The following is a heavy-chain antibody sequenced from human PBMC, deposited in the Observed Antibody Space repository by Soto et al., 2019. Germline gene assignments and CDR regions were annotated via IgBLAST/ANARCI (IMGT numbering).Heavy chain of an antibody. CDR2: IHHSGST. Sequence: QVQLQESGPGLVKPSGTLSLTCVVSGVSINTSSWWTWVRQPPGKGLEWIAEIHHSGSTNYCQSLKSPLVISINKPKNQCCIKMNSVTAPDTAMYYCAIGIAVEYRSGGMWDHWGQGALVTVSS. CDR3: AIGIAVEYRSGGMWDH. V-gene: IGHV4-4*02. J-gene: IGHJ4*02. CDR1: GVSINTSSW. D-gene: IGHD3-10*01.